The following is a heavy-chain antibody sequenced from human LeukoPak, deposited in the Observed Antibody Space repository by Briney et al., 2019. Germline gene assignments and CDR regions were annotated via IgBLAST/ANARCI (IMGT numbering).Heavy chain of an antibody. CDR3: ARGPSLGYYYYYYMDV. J-gene: IGHJ6*03. CDR2: IYTSGST. Sequence: ASETLSLTCTVSGGSISSYYWSWIRQPAGKGLEWIRRIYTSGSTNYNPSLKSRVTMSVDTSKNQFSLKLSSVTAADTAVYYCARGPSLGYYYYYYMDVWGKGTTVTVSS. D-gene: IGHD3-10*01. CDR1: GGSISSYY. V-gene: IGHV4-4*07.